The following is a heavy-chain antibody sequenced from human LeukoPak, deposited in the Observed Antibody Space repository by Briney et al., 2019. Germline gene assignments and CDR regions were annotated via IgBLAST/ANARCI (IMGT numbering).Heavy chain of an antibody. CDR3: ARGYTSGWSPALDI. Sequence: PSETLSLTCTVSGGPISSYYWTWIRQPPGKGLEWIGYIYFSGSTNYNPSLKNRVTFSVDTSNNQFSLNLSSVTAADTAVYYCARGYTSGWSPALDIWGQGTMVTVSS. V-gene: IGHV4-59*01. D-gene: IGHD6-19*01. J-gene: IGHJ3*02. CDR1: GGPISSYY. CDR2: IYFSGST.